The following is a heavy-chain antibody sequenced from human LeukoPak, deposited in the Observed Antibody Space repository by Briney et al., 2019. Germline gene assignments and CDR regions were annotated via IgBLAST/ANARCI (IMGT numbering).Heavy chain of an antibody. D-gene: IGHD2-8*01. CDR2: GT. J-gene: IGHJ5*02. CDR3: ARGPYCTNGVCSDNWFDP. Sequence: GTNYAHKFQCRVTMTRDMSITTAYMELSRLRSDDTAVYYCARGPYCTNGVCSDNWFDPWGQGTLVTVSS. V-gene: IGHV1-2*02.